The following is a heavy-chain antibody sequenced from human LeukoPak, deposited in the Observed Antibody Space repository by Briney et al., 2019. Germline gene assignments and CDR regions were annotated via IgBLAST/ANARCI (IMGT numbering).Heavy chain of an antibody. CDR2: FSGSGGIT. CDR1: GFTFSNYA. D-gene: IGHD2-2*02. J-gene: IGHJ3*02. Sequence: GGSLRLSCAASGFTFSNYAMSWVRQAPGKGLEWVSGFSGSGGITYYADSVKGRFTISRDNTKNTLYLQMNSLRAEDTAVYYCARPTWPYTLYAFDIWGQGTMVTVSS. CDR3: ARPTWPYTLYAFDI. V-gene: IGHV3-23*01.